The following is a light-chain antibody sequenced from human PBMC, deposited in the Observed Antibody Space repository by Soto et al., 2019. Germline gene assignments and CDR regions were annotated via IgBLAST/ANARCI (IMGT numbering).Light chain of an antibody. Sequence: EIVLTQSPGTLSLSPGESAALSCRASQSVSSNYLAWYQQKPGRAPRLLISAASSRATGIPDRFSGSGSGTDFTLTISRLEPEDFAVYYCQQYGSSPYTFGQGTK. V-gene: IGKV3-20*01. CDR1: QSVSSNY. CDR2: AAS. CDR3: QQYGSSPYT. J-gene: IGKJ2*01.